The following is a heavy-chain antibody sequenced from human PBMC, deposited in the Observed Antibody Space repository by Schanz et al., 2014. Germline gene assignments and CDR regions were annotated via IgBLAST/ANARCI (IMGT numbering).Heavy chain of an antibody. CDR2: IWYDGSNK. J-gene: IGHJ4*02. CDR1: GFTFRSYG. V-gene: IGHV3-30*02. Sequence: VQLVESGGGLVKPGGSLRLSCAASGFTFRSYGMHWVRQAPGKGLEWVAIIWYDGSNKYYADSVKGRFTISRDNSKNTVNLQMNSLRAEDAAVYYCAKEKEEVAADGSFFDYWGQGTLVTVSS. D-gene: IGHD6-13*01. CDR3: AKEKEEVAADGSFFDY.